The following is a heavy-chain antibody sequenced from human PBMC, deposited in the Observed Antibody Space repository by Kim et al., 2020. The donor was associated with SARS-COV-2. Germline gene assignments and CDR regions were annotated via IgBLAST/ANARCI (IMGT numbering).Heavy chain of an antibody. Sequence: RFTISRDNAKNSLYLQMNSLRAEDTAVYYCARRPADILTGYYKVGYFDYWGQGTLVTVSS. J-gene: IGHJ4*02. D-gene: IGHD3-9*01. CDR3: ARRPADILTGYYKVGYFDY. V-gene: IGHV3-48*03.